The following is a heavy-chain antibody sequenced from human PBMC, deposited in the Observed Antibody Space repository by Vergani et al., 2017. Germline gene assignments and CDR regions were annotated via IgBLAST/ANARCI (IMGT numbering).Heavy chain of an antibody. CDR1: GFTFSDYY. Sequence: QVQLVESGGGLVKPGGSLRLSCAASGFTFSDYYMSWIRPAPGKGLEWVSYISSSSSYTNYADSVKGRFTISRDNAKKSLYLQMNSLRGEDTAVYYCARDGNDLYYYGSGSQGMDVWGQGTTVTVAS. CDR3: ARDGNDLYYYGSGSQGMDV. CDR2: ISSSSSYT. V-gene: IGHV3-11*05. J-gene: IGHJ6*02. D-gene: IGHD3-10*01.